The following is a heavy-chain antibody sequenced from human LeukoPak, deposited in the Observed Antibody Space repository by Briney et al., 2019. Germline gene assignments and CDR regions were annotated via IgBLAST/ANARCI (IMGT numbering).Heavy chain of an antibody. D-gene: IGHD2-2*01. V-gene: IGHV4-39*01. CDR3: ARHSLGYCTTTSCLSSTFYYYYMDV. CDR2: IYYSGST. CDR1: GGSISSSSYY. J-gene: IGHJ6*03. Sequence: SETLSLTCTVSGGSISSSSYYWGWIRQPPGKGLEWIVSIYYSGSTNYTPSRKSRVTISVDTSKNHFSLNPSSVTAADTAVYYCARHSLGYCTTTSCLSSTFYYYYMDVWGKGTTVTVSS.